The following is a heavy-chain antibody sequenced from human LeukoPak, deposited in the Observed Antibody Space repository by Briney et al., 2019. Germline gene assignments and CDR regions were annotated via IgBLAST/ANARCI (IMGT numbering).Heavy chain of an antibody. V-gene: IGHV3-23*01. CDR1: GFTFSSYS. CDR3: AKGSAAGRPYYFDN. J-gene: IGHJ4*02. D-gene: IGHD6-13*01. Sequence: PGGSLRLSCAASGFTFSSYSMSWVRQAPGKGLEWVSAVGPSGVTTYYADSVKGRFTISRDNSKNTLYLQMNSLRAEDTALHYCAKGSAAGRPYYFDNWGQGTLVTVSA. CDR2: VGPSGVTT.